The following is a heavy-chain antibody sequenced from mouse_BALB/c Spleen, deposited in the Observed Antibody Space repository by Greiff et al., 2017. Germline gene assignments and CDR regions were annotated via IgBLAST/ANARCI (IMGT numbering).Heavy chain of an antibody. CDR2: ISYDGSS. CDR1: GYSITSGYY. D-gene: IGHD2-3*01. V-gene: IGHV3-6*02. CDR3: ARGDGPFDY. J-gene: IGHJ2*01. Sequence: VQLKESGPGLVKPSQSLSLTCSVTGYSITSGYYWNWIRQFPGNKLEWMGYISYDGSSNYNPSLKNRISITRDTSKNQFFLKLNSVTTEDTATYYCARGDGPFDYWGQGTTLTVSS.